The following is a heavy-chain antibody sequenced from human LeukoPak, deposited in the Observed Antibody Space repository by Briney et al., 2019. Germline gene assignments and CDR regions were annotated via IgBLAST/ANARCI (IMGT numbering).Heavy chain of an antibody. Sequence: PGGSLRLSCAASGFTFSSYAMYWVRQAPGKGLEWVAFIWYDGSNKYYADSVKGRFTISRDNSKNTLYLQMNSLRAEDTAVYYCARHSKYYYDSSGSYVGYFQHWGQGTLVTVSS. CDR1: GFTFSSYA. V-gene: IGHV3-33*01. J-gene: IGHJ1*01. D-gene: IGHD3-22*01. CDR2: IWYDGSNK. CDR3: ARHSKYYYDSSGSYVGYFQH.